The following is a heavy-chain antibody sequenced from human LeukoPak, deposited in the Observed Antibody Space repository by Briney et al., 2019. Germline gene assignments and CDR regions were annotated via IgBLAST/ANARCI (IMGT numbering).Heavy chain of an antibody. CDR2: IYPGDSDT. V-gene: IGHV5-51*01. Sequence: GESLKISCKGTGYTFITYWIGWVRQMPGKGLEWMGIIYPGDSDTRNSPSFQGQFTISADKSISTSYLQWSSLKDSDIAMYFCARPDDYSGKPVAFDIWGQGTLVTAS. CDR1: GYTFITYW. CDR3: ARPDDYSGKPVAFDI. D-gene: IGHD4-23*01. J-gene: IGHJ3*02.